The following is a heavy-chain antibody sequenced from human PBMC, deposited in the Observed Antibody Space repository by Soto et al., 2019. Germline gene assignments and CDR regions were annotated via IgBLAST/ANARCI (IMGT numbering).Heavy chain of an antibody. Sequence: GGSLRLSCAASGFTFSSYGMHWVRQAPGKGLEWVAVISYDGSNKYYADSVKGRFTISRDNSKNTLYLQMNSLRAEDTAVYYCAKGAAAAGYYYGMDVWGQGTTVTVSS. CDR3: AKGAAAAGYYYGMDV. CDR2: ISYDGSNK. J-gene: IGHJ6*02. D-gene: IGHD6-13*01. CDR1: GFTFSSYG. V-gene: IGHV3-30*18.